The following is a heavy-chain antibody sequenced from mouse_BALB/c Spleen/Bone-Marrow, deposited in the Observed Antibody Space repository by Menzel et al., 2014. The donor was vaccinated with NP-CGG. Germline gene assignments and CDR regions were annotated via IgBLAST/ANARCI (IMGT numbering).Heavy chain of an antibody. D-gene: IGHD1-1*01. CDR3: TRYGNSHYYAVDY. CDR2: IYPSDTYT. J-gene: IGHJ4*01. CDR1: GYTFTSYW. V-gene: IGHV1-69*02. Sequence: QVQLQQSGAELVRPGASVKLSCRASGYTFTSYWINWVKQRPGQGLEWIGNIYPSDTYTNYNQRFKDKATLTVDKSSSTAYMQLSSPTSEDSAVYYCTRYGNSHYYAVDYWGQGTPVTVSS.